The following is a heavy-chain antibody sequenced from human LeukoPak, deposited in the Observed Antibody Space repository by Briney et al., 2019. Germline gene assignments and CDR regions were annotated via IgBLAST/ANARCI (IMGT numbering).Heavy chain of an antibody. V-gene: IGHV3-53*01. J-gene: IGHJ4*02. CDR2: LYSDGST. Sequence: GGSLRLSCAASGFIFSSNYMSWVRQAPGNGLEWVSILYSDGSTYYASSVRGRFTVSRDKSKNMLYLQMNSLSAEDTAVYYCARAPRGHYADYWGQGTLVTVSS. D-gene: IGHD1-26*01. CDR1: GFIFSSNY. CDR3: ARAPRGHYADY.